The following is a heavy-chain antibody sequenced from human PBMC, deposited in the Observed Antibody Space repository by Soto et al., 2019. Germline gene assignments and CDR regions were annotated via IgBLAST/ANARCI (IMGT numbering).Heavy chain of an antibody. D-gene: IGHD4-17*01. V-gene: IGHV4-31*03. J-gene: IGHJ4*02. CDR2: IYYSGST. CDR3: ARVTVTNTKVTFDY. CDR1: GGSISSGGYY. Sequence: QVQLQESGPGLVKPSQTLSLTCTVSGGSISSGGYYWSWIRQHPGKGLEWIGYIYYSGSTYYNPSLKSRVTISVDTSKHQFSLKLSSVTAADTAVYYCARVTVTNTKVTFDYWGQGTLVTVSS.